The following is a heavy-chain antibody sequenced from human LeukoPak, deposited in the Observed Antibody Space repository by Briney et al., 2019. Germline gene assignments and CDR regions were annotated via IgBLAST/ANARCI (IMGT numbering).Heavy chain of an antibody. V-gene: IGHV3-23*01. CDR1: GFTFSSYA. CDR3: ARARNSNFRYFDY. J-gene: IGHJ4*01. D-gene: IGHD2/OR15-2a*01. Sequence: PGGSLRLSCAASGFTFSSYAMSWVRQAPGKGLEWVSAISGSGGSTYYADSVKGRFTISRDYSKNTLDLQMNSLRADDTAVYYCARARNSNFRYFDYWGQGTLVTASS. CDR2: ISGSGGST.